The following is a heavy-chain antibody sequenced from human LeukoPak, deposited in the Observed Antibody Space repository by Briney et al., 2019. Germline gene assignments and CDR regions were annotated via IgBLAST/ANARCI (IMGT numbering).Heavy chain of an antibody. CDR3: ASGAGGYYYMDV. D-gene: IGHD3-10*01. J-gene: IGHJ6*03. Sequence: SETLSLTCTVSGGSISSSSYYWGWIRQPPGKGLEWIGSIYYSGSTYYNPSLKSRVTISVDTSKNQFSLKLSSVTAADTAVYYCASGAGGYYYMDVWGKGTTVTVSS. CDR2: IYYSGST. V-gene: IGHV4-39*01. CDR1: GGSISSSSYY.